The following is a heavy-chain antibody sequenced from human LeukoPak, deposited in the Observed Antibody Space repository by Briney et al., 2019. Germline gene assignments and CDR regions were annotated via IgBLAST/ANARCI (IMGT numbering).Heavy chain of an antibody. CDR1: GFTFTTYW. D-gene: IGHD3-10*01. V-gene: IGHV3-7*01. CDR3: AKDRGLWFGELFYFDY. Sequence: GESLRLSCAASGFTFTTYWMSWVRQFPGKGLEWVANINQDGTEKYYVDSVKGRFTISRDNAKNSLYLQMNSLRAEDTAVYYCAKDRGLWFGELFYFDYWGQGTLVTVSS. CDR2: INQDGTEK. J-gene: IGHJ4*02.